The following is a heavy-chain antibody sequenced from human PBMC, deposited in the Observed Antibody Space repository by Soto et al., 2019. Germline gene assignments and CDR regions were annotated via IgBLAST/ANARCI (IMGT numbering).Heavy chain of an antibody. CDR1: GFTFSSYW. J-gene: IGHJ4*02. CDR2: IKQDGSEK. CDR3: ARGYYDILTGYSAPARFDY. Sequence: GGSLRLSCAASGFTFSSYWMSWVRQAPGKGLEWVANIKQDGSEKYYVDSVKGRFTISRDNAKNSLYLQMNSLRAEDTAVYYCARGYYDILTGYSAPARFDYWGQGTLVTVSS. D-gene: IGHD3-9*01. V-gene: IGHV3-7*01.